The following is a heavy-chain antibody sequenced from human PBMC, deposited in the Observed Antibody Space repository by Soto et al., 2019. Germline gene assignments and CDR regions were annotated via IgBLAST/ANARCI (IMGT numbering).Heavy chain of an antibody. CDR2: IIPILGIA. J-gene: IGHJ4*02. CDR1: GGTFSSYT. V-gene: IGHV1-69*04. D-gene: IGHD2-2*01. Sequence: ASVKVSCKASGGTFSSYTISWVRQAPGQGLEWMGRIIPILGIANYAQKFQGRVTITADKSTSTAYMELSSLRSEDTAVYYCARDCSSTSCPAHWGQGTLVTVSS. CDR3: ARDCSSTSCPAH.